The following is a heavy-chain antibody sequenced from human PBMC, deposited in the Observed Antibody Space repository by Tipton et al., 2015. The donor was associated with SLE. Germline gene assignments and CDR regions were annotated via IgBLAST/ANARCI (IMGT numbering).Heavy chain of an antibody. CDR2: IYYSGST. J-gene: IGHJ3*02. D-gene: IGHD3-22*01. CDR3: ARGALRYYDSSGYRDGNAFDI. V-gene: IGHV4-39*07. Sequence: TLSLTCSVSGGSISSSSYYWGWIRHPPGRGLEWIGTIYYSGSTYYNPSLKSRVTISVDTSKNQFSLKLSSVTAADTAVYYCARGALRYYDSSGYRDGNAFDIWGQGTMVTVSS. CDR1: GGSISSSSYY.